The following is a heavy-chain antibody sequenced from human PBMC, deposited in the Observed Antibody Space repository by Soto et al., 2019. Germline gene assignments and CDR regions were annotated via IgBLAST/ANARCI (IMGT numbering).Heavy chain of an antibody. D-gene: IGHD2-2*01. V-gene: IGHV3-23*01. CDR1: GFTFSSYA. Sequence: GGSLRLSCAASGFTFSSYAMSWVRQAPGKGLEWVSAISGSGGSTYYADSVKGRFTISRDNYKNTLYLQMNSLRAEDTAVYYCAKDTCSSTSCYYWFDPWGQGTLVTVSS. J-gene: IGHJ5*02. CDR2: ISGSGGST. CDR3: AKDTCSSTSCYYWFDP.